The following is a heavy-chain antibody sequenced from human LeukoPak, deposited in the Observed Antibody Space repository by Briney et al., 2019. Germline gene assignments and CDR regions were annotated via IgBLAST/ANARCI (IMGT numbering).Heavy chain of an antibody. CDR1: GGSISGSSYY. D-gene: IGHD3-10*01. Sequence: SETLSLTCIVSGGSISGSSYYWSWIRQPPGKGLEWIGYIYYSGSTNYNPSLKSRVTISVDTSKNQFSLKLSSVTAADTAVYYCARDPTAGPYYYGSAAEGVAFDIWGQGTMVTVSS. CDR3: ARDPTAGPYYYGSAAEGVAFDI. J-gene: IGHJ3*02. V-gene: IGHV4-61*01. CDR2: IYYSGST.